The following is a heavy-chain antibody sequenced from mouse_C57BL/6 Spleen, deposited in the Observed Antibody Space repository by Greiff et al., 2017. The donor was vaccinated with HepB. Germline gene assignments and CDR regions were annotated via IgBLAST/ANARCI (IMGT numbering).Heavy chain of an antibody. V-gene: IGHV8-8*01. Sequence: QVTLKVCGPGILQPSQTLSLTCSFSGFSLSTFGMGVGWIRQPSGKGLEWLAHIWWDDDKYYNPALKSRRTISKDTSKNQVFLKIANVDTADTATYYCARIRARRGYDYDVGWFAYWGQGTLVTVSA. CDR1: GFSLSTFGMG. D-gene: IGHD2-4*01. J-gene: IGHJ3*01. CDR2: IWWDDDK. CDR3: ARIRARRGYDYDVGWFAY.